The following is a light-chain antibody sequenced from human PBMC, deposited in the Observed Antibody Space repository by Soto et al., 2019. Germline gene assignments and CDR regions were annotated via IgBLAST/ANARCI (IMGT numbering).Light chain of an antibody. Sequence: EIVLTQSPATLSLSPGEGATLSCRARQSITNYLAWYQQKPGQAPRLLIYDVSNRATGIPARFSGSESGTDFTLTIGSLEPEDFAVYYCQQRSNWPQITFGQGTRLEIK. CDR3: QQRSNWPQIT. CDR2: DVS. CDR1: QSITNY. V-gene: IGKV3-11*01. J-gene: IGKJ5*01.